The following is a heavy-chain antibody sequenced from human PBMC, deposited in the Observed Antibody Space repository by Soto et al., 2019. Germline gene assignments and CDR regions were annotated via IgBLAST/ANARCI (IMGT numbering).Heavy chain of an antibody. CDR2: ISASSTYI. Sequence: EVQLVESGGGLVKPGGSLRLSCAASGFIFSSHTMNWVRQVPGKGLEWVSSISASSTYIYYADSLKGRFTISRDNAYNSLYLQVSILRAEDTAVYFCARGWLRDPWMYWGQGTLVTVSS. J-gene: IGHJ4*02. CDR1: GFIFSSHT. V-gene: IGHV3-21*02. CDR3: ARGWLRDPWMY. D-gene: IGHD5-12*01.